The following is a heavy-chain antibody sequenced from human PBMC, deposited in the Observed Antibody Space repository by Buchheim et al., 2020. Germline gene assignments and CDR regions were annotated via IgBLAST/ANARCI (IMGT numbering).Heavy chain of an antibody. D-gene: IGHD4-17*01. V-gene: IGHV4-30-2*01. CDR3: ARGGTVPYYYYGMDV. Sequence: QLQLRESGSGLMKPSQTLSLTCTVSGGSVSNAGYSWSWIRQPPGKGLEWIGYFNHSGGTDYNPSLKSRVTISVDRPKKQFYLMLTSMTAADTAVYYCARGGTVPYYYYGMDVWGQGTT. J-gene: IGHJ6*02. CDR2: FNHSGGT. CDR1: GGSVSNAGYS.